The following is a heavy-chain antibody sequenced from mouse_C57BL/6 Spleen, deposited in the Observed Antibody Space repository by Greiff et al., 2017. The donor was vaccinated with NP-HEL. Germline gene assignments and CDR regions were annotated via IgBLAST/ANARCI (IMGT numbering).Heavy chain of an antibody. CDR2: IYPRDGST. CDR3: ARWAYYSNYDWYFDV. CDR1: GYTFTDHT. D-gene: IGHD2-5*01. V-gene: IGHV1-78*01. Sequence: VQLQQSDAELVKPGASVTISCKVSGYTFTDHTIHWMKQRPEQGLEWIGYIYPRDGSTKYNEKFKGKATLTADKSSSTAYMQLNSLTSEDSAVYFCARWAYYSNYDWYFDVWGTGTTVTVSS. J-gene: IGHJ1*03.